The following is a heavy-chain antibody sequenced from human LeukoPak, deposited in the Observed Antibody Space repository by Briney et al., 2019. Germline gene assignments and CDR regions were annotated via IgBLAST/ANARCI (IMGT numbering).Heavy chain of an antibody. V-gene: IGHV4-39*07. D-gene: IGHD1-14*01. J-gene: IGHJ4*02. CDR3: ASRTH. CDR2: IYYSRST. Sequence: KPSETLSLTCTVSGGSISSSSYYWGWIRQPPGKGLEWIGSIYYSRSTYYNPSLKSRVTISVDASKNQFSLKLSSVTAADTAVYYCASRTHWGQGTLVTVSS. CDR1: GGSISSSSYY.